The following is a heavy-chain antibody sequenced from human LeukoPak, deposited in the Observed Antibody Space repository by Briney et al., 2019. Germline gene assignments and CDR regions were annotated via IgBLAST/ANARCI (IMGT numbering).Heavy chain of an antibody. CDR3: ARVAYSSSSEDY. J-gene: IGHJ4*02. CDR1: GFTFSSYS. V-gene: IGHV3-21*01. D-gene: IGHD6-6*01. Sequence: GGSLRLSCAASGFTFSSYSMNWVRQAPGKGLEWVSSISSSSSYIYYADSVKGRFTISRDTAKNSLFLQMNSLRAEDTAVYYCARVAYSSSSEDYWGQGTLVTVSS. CDR2: ISSSSSYI.